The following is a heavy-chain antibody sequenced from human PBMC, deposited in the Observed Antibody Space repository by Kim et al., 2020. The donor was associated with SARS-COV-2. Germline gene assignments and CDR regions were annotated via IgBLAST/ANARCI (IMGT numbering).Heavy chain of an antibody. D-gene: IGHD4-17*01. J-gene: IGHJ4*02. Sequence: YADSVKGRFTISRDNSKNTLYLQMNSLRAEDTAVYYCAKRLDDNGVVFDYWGQGTLVTVSS. CDR3: AKRLDDNGVVFDY. V-gene: IGHV3-23*01.